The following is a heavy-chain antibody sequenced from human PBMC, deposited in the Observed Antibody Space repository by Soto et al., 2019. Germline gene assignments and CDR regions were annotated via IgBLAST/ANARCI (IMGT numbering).Heavy chain of an antibody. V-gene: IGHV4-39*01. Sequence: SETLSLTCTVSGGSISSSSYYWGWIRQPPGKGLEWIGSIYYSGSTYYNPSLKSRVTISVDTSKNQFSLKLSSVTAADTAVYYCARLSSSSWYHWFDPWGQGTLVTVSS. D-gene: IGHD6-13*01. CDR1: GGSISSSSYY. CDR2: IYYSGST. CDR3: ARLSSSSWYHWFDP. J-gene: IGHJ5*02.